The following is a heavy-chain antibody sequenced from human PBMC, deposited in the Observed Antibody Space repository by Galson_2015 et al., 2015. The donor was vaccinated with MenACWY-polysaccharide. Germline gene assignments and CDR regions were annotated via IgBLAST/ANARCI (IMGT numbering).Heavy chain of an antibody. V-gene: IGHV3-30*09. Sequence: SLRLSCAASGFTFSSYAMHWVRQAPGKGLEWVAVISYDGSNKYYADSVKGRFAISRDNSKNTLYLQMNSLRAEDTAVYYCARTSMVDWYFDLWGRGTLVTVSS. CDR1: GFTFSSYA. CDR3: ARTSMVDWYFDL. J-gene: IGHJ2*01. CDR2: ISYDGSNK. D-gene: IGHD2-15*01.